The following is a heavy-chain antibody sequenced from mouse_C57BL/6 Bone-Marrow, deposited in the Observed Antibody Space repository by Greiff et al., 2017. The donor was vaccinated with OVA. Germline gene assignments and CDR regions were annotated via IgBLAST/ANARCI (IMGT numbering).Heavy chain of an antibody. CDR2: ISNGGGST. CDR3: ALLRQRAY. V-gene: IGHV5-12*01. CDR1: GFTFSDYY. Sequence: EVKLVESGGGLVQPGGSLKLSCAASGFTFSDYYMYWVRQTPEKRLEWVAYISNGGGSTYYPDTVKGRVTITRDNSKNTLYLQMSRLKSEDTAMYYCALLRQRAYWGQGTLVTVSA. J-gene: IGHJ3*01. D-gene: IGHD1-2*01.